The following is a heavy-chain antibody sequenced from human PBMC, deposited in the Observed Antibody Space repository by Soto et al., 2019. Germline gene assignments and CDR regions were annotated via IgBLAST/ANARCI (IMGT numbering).Heavy chain of an antibody. CDR3: AKDIMTWNQGVFDI. V-gene: IGHV3-23*01. CDR1: GFTFSSYA. J-gene: IGHJ3*02. CDR2: ISGGSDTT. D-gene: IGHD1-1*01. Sequence: GGSLRLSCAASGFTFSSYAMSWFRQAPGKGLEWVSAISGGSDTTYYADSVKGRFTISRNNSKNTLFLQMNSLRGEDADIYYCAKDIMTWNQGVFDIWGQGTVVTVSS.